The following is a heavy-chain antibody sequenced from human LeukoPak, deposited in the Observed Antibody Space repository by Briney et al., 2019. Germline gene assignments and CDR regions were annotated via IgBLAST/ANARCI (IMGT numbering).Heavy chain of an antibody. V-gene: IGHV3-23*01. CDR2: ISGSGDST. Sequence: SGGSLRLSCAASGFTFSSYAMSWVRQAPGKGLEWVSAISGSGDSTYYADSVKGRFTISRDNSKNTLYLQMNSLRAEDTAVYYCAKVCSGSYYAFDIWGQGTMVTVSS. D-gene: IGHD1-26*01. CDR1: GFTFSSYA. J-gene: IGHJ3*02. CDR3: AKVCSGSYYAFDI.